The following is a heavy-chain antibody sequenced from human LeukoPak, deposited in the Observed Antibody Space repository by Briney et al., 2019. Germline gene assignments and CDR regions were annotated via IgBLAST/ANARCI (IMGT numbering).Heavy chain of an antibody. V-gene: IGHV4-39*01. CDR1: GGSISSSSYY. J-gene: IGHJ6*02. Sequence: PSETLSLTRTVSGGSISSSSYYWGWLRQPPGKGLEWIGSIYYSGSTYYNPSLKSRVTISVDTSKSQFSLKLSSVTPADTAVYYCARRRGSYYSDGMDVWGQGTTVTVPS. CDR3: ARRRGSYYSDGMDV. CDR2: IYYSGST. D-gene: IGHD1-26*01.